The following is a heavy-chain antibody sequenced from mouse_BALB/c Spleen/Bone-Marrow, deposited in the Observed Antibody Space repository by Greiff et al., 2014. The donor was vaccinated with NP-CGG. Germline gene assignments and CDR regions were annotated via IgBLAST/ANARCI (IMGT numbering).Heavy chain of an antibody. CDR2: IYPGNGNA. Sequence: LEESGAELVRPGSSVKISCKASGYAFSTYWMNWVKQRPGQGLEWIGQIYPGNGNADYNGKFKDKATLTADKSSRTAYMHLSSLTSEDFAVYFCSRGGNYGTYWGQGTLVSVSA. CDR3: SRGGNYGTY. J-gene: IGHJ3*01. V-gene: IGHV1-80*01. D-gene: IGHD2-1*01. CDR1: GYAFSTYW.